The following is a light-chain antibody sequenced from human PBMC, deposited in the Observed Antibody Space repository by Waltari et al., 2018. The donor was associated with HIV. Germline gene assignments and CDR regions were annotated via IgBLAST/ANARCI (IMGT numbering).Light chain of an antibody. Sequence: QSVLTQPPSESGVPGQKVFISCSGSTSDIGNNHVYWFPQFPGVPPNVLIYKNKQRPSGVPDRVSGSQSGTSASLAISGLRTDDDSGIYCATWDDTRSGWVFGGGTKLTVL. CDR2: KNK. V-gene: IGLV1-47*01. CDR3: ATWDDTRSGWV. CDR1: TSDIGNNH. J-gene: IGLJ3*02.